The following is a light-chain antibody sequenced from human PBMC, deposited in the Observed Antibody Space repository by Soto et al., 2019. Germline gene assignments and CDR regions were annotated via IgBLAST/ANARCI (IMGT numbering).Light chain of an antibody. CDR3: QQLNSYPIT. CDR2: AAS. J-gene: IGKJ5*01. V-gene: IGKV1-8*01. CDR1: QGISSY. Sequence: AIRMTQSPSSFSASTRDRVTITCRASQGISSYLAWYQQKPGKAPKLLIYAASTLQSGVPSRFSGSGSGTDFTLTISCLQSEDFATYYCQQLNSYPITFGQGTRLEIK.